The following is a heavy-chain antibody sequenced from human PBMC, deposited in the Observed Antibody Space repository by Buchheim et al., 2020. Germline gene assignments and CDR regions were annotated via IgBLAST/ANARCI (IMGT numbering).Heavy chain of an antibody. V-gene: IGHV3-48*03. D-gene: IGHD2-2*01. CDR3: ARYCSTTGCYDINN. CDR1: GFTFSSYE. CDR2: ISSSGSTI. Sequence: EVQLVESGGGLVQPGGSLRLSCAASGFTFSSYEMNWVRQAPGKGLEWVSYISSSGSTIYYADSVKGRFTISRDNAKNSLYLQINSLRAEDTAVYYCARYCSTTGCYDINNWGQGTL. J-gene: IGHJ4*02.